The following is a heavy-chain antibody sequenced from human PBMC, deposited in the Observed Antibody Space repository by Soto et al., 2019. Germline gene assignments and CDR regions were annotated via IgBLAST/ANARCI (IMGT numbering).Heavy chain of an antibody. D-gene: IGHD3-10*01. CDR1: GFTFSNAW. CDR2: IKSKTDGGTT. Sequence: GGSLRLSCAASGFTFSNAWMNWVRQAPGKGLEWVGRIKSKTDGGTTDYAAPVKGRFTISRDDSKNTLYLQMNSLKTEDTAVYYCTTAYGETFSYYYGMDVWGQGTTVTVSS. CDR3: TTAYGETFSYYYGMDV. V-gene: IGHV3-15*07. J-gene: IGHJ6*02.